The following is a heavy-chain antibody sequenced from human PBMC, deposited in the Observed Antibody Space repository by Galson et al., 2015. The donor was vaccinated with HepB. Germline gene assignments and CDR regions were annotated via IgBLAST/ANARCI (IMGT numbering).Heavy chain of an antibody. D-gene: IGHD2-15*01. J-gene: IGHJ5*02. CDR2: ISSSGFTI. CDR3: ARDEGGYPTYWFDP. V-gene: IGHV3-11*01. Sequence: SLRLSCAASGFTFSDYYMSWIRQAPGKGLEWVSYISSSGFTIYYADSVKGRFTISRDNAKKSLYLQMNSLRAEDTAVYYCARDEGGYPTYWFDPWGQGTLVTVSS. CDR1: GFTFSDYY.